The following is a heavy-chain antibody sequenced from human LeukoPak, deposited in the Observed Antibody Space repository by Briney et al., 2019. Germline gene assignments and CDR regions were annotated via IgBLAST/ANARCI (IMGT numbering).Heavy chain of an antibody. D-gene: IGHD2-21*01. V-gene: IGHV3-48*03. Sequence: GGSLRLSCAASGFTFSKYEMNWVRQAPRRGMEWVSSISSSGDTKYYADSVKGRLSISRDTAKNSLCLQMDRLRAECTATYYRTRHGSSYYLDYPVEGTLVTVSS. CDR3: TRHGSSYYLDY. CDR1: GFTFSKYE. J-gene: IGHJ4*02. CDR2: ISSSGDTK.